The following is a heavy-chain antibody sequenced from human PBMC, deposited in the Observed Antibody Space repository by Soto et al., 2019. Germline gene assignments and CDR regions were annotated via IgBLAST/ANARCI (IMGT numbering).Heavy chain of an antibody. CDR1: GGSISSYY. CDR2: IYQSGST. J-gene: IGHJ2*01. CDR3: ARGYCGGGTCYSRFFDL. Sequence: QVQLQESGPGLVKPSETLSLTCTVSGGSISSYYWSWIRQPPGKGLEWIGYIYQSGSTNYNPSLKSRITQSVDTSENQFSLKLTSVTAADTAVYYFARGYCGGGTCYSRFFDLWGRGTLGTVSS. V-gene: IGHV4-59*01. D-gene: IGHD2-15*01.